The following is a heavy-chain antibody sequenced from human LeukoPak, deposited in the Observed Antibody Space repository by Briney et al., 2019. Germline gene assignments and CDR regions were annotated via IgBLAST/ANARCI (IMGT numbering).Heavy chain of an antibody. V-gene: IGHV1-2*02. Sequence: ASVKVSCKASGYTFTGYYMHWVRQAPGQGLEWMGWINPNSGGTNYAQKFQGRVTMTRDTSISTAYMELRSLRSDDTAVYYCARVRAAARTFDPWGQGTLVTVSS. J-gene: IGHJ5*02. CDR3: ARVRAAARTFDP. CDR1: GYTFTGYY. CDR2: INPNSGGT. D-gene: IGHD6-13*01.